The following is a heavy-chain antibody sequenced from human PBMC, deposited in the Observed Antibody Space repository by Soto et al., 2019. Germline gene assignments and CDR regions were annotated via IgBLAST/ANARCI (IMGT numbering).Heavy chain of an antibody. V-gene: IGHV5-10-1*01. Sequence: PGESLKISCKGSGYSFTSYWISWVRQMPGKGLEWMGRIDPSDSYTNYSPSFQGHVTISADKSISTAYLQWSSLKASDTAMYYCASSYYDFWSGYYKNYYYGMDVWGRGTTVTVSS. CDR1: GYSFTSYW. D-gene: IGHD3-3*01. CDR3: ASSYYDFWSGYYKNYYYGMDV. J-gene: IGHJ6*02. CDR2: IDPSDSYT.